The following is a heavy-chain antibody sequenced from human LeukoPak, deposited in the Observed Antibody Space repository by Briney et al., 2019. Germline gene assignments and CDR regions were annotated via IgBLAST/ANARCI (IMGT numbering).Heavy chain of an antibody. Sequence: SETLSLTCAVYGGSFSGYYWSWIRQPPGKGLEWIGEINHSGSTNYNPSLKSRVTISVDTSKNQFSLKLSSVTAADTAVYYCARRGRYSDSWAWGQGTLVTVSS. J-gene: IGHJ4*02. CDR2: INHSGST. CDR3: ARRGRYSDSWA. CDR1: GGSFSGYY. D-gene: IGHD6-13*01. V-gene: IGHV4-34*01.